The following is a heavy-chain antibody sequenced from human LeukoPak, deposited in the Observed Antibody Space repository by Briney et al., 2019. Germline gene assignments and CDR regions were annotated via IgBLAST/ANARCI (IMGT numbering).Heavy chain of an antibody. CDR3: ARQGVRGENWFDP. D-gene: IGHD3-10*01. Sequence: PSETLSLTCAVYGGSFSGYYWSWIRQPPGKGLEWIGEINHSGSTNYDPSLKSRVTISVDTSKNQFSLKLSSVTAADTAVYYCARQGVRGENWFDPWGQGTLVTVSS. V-gene: IGHV4-34*01. CDR2: INHSGST. J-gene: IGHJ5*02. CDR1: GGSFSGYY.